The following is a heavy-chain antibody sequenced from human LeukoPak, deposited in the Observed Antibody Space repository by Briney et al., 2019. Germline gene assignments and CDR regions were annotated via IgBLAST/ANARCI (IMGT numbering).Heavy chain of an antibody. CDR1: GDSISSSSYY. CDR2: VYYRGST. J-gene: IGHJ1*01. CDR3: ARRRYYDSTGYLV. Sequence: SETLSLTCTISGDSISSSSYYWGWIRQPPGKGLEWIGDVYYRGSTYYSPSLKSRVSISIDTSNNQFSLTLNSVTAADTALYFCARRRYYDSTGYLVWGQGTLVTVSS. V-gene: IGHV4-39*01. D-gene: IGHD3-22*01.